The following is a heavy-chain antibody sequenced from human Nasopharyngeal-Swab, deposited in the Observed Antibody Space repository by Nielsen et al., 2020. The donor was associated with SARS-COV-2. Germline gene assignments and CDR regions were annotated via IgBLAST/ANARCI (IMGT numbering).Heavy chain of an antibody. V-gene: IGHV1-8*01. J-gene: IGHJ4*02. CDR1: GYTFNSYD. CDR2: MNPNSGNT. CDR3: ARVPSSSWYRGGHSDY. D-gene: IGHD6-13*01. Sequence: ASVKVSCKASGYTFNSYDINWVRQATGQGLEWMGWMNPNSGNTGYAQKFQGRVSMTRNTSISTAYMELSSLRSDDTAVYYCARVPSSSWYRGGHSDYWGQGILVTVSS.